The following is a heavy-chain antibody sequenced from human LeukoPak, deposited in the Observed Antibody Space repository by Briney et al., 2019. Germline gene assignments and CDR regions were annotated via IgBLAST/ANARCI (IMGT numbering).Heavy chain of an antibody. Sequence: SETLSLTCIVSGGSISSYYWSWIRQPAGKELEWFGRIYTSGSTNYNPSLKSRVTMSVDTSKNQFSLNLSSVTAADTAVYYCARDQRYCSSASCQISWFDPWGQGTLVIVSS. CDR3: ARDQRYCSSASCQISWFDP. CDR1: GGSISSYY. D-gene: IGHD2-2*01. V-gene: IGHV4-4*07. J-gene: IGHJ5*02. CDR2: IYTSGST.